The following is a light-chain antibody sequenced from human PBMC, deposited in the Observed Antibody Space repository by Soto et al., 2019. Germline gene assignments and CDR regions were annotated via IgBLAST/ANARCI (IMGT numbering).Light chain of an antibody. CDR3: QQFNNYPWT. Sequence: DIQMTQSPSTLSASVGDRVTITCRASQSTSSWLAWYQQKPGKAPKLLIYKASSLESGVPSRFSGSGSGTEFTLTISSLQPDDFATYYCQQFNNYPWTFGQGTKLDIK. V-gene: IGKV1-5*03. CDR2: KAS. CDR1: QSTSSW. J-gene: IGKJ1*01.